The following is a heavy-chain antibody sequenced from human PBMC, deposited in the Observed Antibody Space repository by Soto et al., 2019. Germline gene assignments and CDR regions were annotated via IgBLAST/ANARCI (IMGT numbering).Heavy chain of an antibody. CDR1: GGTFSSYA. CDR2: IIPIFGTA. V-gene: IGHV1-69*13. Sequence: ASVKVSCKASGGTFSSYAISWVRQAPGQGLEWMGGIIPIFGTANYAQKFQGRVTITADESTSTAYMELSSLRSEDTAVYYCARDAPNGYDFWSGYDSYYYYGMDVWGQGTTVTVSS. D-gene: IGHD3-3*01. CDR3: ARDAPNGYDFWSGYDSYYYYGMDV. J-gene: IGHJ6*02.